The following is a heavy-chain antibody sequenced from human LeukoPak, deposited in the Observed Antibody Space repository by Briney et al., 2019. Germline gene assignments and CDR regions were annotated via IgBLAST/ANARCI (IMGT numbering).Heavy chain of an antibody. D-gene: IGHD6-13*01. CDR1: GFTFSNYA. CDR2: ISYDGSNK. Sequence: GRSLRLSCAASGFTFSNYAMDWVRQAPGKGLEWVAIISYDGSNKYYADSVKGRFTISRDNAKNSLYLQMNSLRAEDTAVYYCSTSYSSSWPLDYWGQGTLVTVSS. V-gene: IGHV3-30-3*02. J-gene: IGHJ4*02. CDR3: STSYSSSWPLDY.